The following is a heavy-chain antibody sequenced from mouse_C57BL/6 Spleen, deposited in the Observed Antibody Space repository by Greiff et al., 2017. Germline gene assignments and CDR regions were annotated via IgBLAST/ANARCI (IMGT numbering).Heavy chain of an antibody. Sequence: EVKVVESGGDLVKPGGSLKLSCAASGFTFSSYGMSWVRQTPDKRLEWVATISSGGSYTYYPDSVKGRFTISRDNAKNTLYLQMSSLKSEDTAMYYCARRPGTAYYFDYWGQGTTLTVSS. J-gene: IGHJ2*01. CDR1: GFTFSSYG. CDR2: ISSGGSYT. CDR3: ARRPGTAYYFDY. V-gene: IGHV5-6*02. D-gene: IGHD4-1*01.